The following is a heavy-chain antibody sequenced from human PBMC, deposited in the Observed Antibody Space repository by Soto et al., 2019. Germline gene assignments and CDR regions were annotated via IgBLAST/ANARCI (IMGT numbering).Heavy chain of an antibody. V-gene: IGHV3-21*01. CDR3: ARDPGDWYFDL. J-gene: IGHJ2*01. CDR1: GFTFSTYI. CDR2: ISSSSSYI. D-gene: IGHD3-10*01. Sequence: EVQLVESGGGLVKPGASLRLSCAASGFTFSTYIMNWVRQAPGKGLEWVSSISSSSSYIYYADSVKGRFTISRDNAKNSLYLQMNSLRAEDTSVYYCARDPGDWYFDLWGRGTLVTVSS.